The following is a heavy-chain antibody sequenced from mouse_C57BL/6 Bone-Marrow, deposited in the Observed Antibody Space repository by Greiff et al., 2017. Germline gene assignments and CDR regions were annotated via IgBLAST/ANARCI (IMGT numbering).Heavy chain of an antibody. CDR3: ARTTTVVAPPWCAY. D-gene: IGHD1-1*01. CDR2: IHPTSGST. CDR1: GYTFTSYW. Sequence: QVQLQQSGAELVKPGASVKLSCKASGYTFTSYWMHWVKQRPGQGLEWIGMIHPTSGSTNYNEKFKSKATLTVYKSSSTAYMQLSSLTSEDSAVYYCARTTTVVAPPWCAYGGQGTLVTVSA. V-gene: IGHV1-64*01. J-gene: IGHJ3*01.